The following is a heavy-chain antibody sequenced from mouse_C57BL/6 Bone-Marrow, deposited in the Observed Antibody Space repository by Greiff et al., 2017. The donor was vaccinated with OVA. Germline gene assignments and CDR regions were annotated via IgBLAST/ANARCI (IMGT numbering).Heavy chain of an antibody. D-gene: IGHD4-1*01. J-gene: IGHJ4*01. Sequence: EVKVVESGGGLVQSGRSLRLSCATSGFTFSDFYMEWVRQAPGKGLEWIAASRNKANDYTTEYSASVKGRFIVSRDTSQSILYLQMNALRAEDTAIYYCARDASLTGEGYYAMDYWGQGTSVTVSS. CDR3: ARDASLTGEGYYAMDY. CDR1: GFTFSDFY. V-gene: IGHV7-1*01. CDR2: SRNKANDYTT.